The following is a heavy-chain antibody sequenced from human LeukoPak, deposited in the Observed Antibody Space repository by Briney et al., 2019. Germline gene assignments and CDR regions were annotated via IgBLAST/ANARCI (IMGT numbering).Heavy chain of an antibody. CDR1: GYSFTTHW. V-gene: IGHV5-51*01. CDR3: VRQGIFGVVTHFDY. D-gene: IGHD3-3*01. J-gene: IGHJ4*02. Sequence: GESLNISCKGSGYSFTTHWIGWVRQTAGNGLEWMGSIFPSDFDTRYNPSFQGLVTISADKSVATAYLQWSSLRASDTAMYYCVRQGIFGVVTHFDYWGQGTLVTVSS. CDR2: IFPSDFDT.